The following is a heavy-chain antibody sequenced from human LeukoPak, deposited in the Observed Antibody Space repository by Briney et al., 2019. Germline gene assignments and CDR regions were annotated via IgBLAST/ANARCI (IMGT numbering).Heavy chain of an antibody. V-gene: IGHV4-4*02. Sequence: PSVTLSLTCAVSDGSISSSNWWSWVRQPPGKGLEWIGEIYHSWSTNYNPSLKSRVTISVDKSKNQFSLKLNPVTAADTAVYYCARAPPYASGWSKGVLDYWGQGTLVTVSS. CDR2: IYHSWST. CDR3: ARAPPYASGWSKGVLDY. D-gene: IGHD6-19*01. CDR1: DGSISSSNW. J-gene: IGHJ4*02.